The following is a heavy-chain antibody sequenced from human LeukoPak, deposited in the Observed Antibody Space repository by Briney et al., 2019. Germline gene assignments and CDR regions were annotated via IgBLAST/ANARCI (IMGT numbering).Heavy chain of an antibody. J-gene: IGHJ3*02. CDR1: GXTFSSYA. CDR3: VKVGYYYDSSGIDAFDI. Sequence: PGRSLRLSRAASGXTFSSYAMSWVRQAPGKGLEWVSAISGSGGSTYYADSVKGRFTISRDNSKNTLYLQMSSLRAEDTAVYYCVKVGYYYDSSGIDAFDIWGQGTMVTVSS. V-gene: IGHV3-23*01. D-gene: IGHD3-22*01. CDR2: ISGSGGST.